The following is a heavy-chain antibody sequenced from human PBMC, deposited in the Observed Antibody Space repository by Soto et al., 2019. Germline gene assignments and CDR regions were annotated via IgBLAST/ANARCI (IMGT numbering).Heavy chain of an antibody. CDR3: ARTTVTTDAFDI. V-gene: IGHV1-8*02. CDR2: MNPNSGNT. D-gene: IGHD4-17*01. CDR1: GYTFTSYG. Sequence: GASVKVSCKASGYTFTSYGITWVRQAPGQGLEWMGWMNPNSGNTGYAQKFQGRVTMTRNTSISTAYMELSSLRSEGTAVYYCARTTVTTDAFDIWGQGTMVTVSS. J-gene: IGHJ3*02.